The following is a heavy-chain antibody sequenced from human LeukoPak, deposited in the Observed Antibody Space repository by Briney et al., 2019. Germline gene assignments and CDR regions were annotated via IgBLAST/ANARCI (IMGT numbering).Heavy chain of an antibody. Sequence: SETLSLTCTVSGGTISSYYWSWIRQPPGKGLEWIGYIYYSGSTNYNPSLKSRVTISVDTSKNQFSLKLSSVTAADTAVYYCARSPYSSSWYPTDCYYYGMDVWGQGTTVTVSS. CDR2: IYYSGST. CDR1: GGTISSYY. D-gene: IGHD6-13*01. CDR3: ARSPYSSSWYPTDCYYYGMDV. J-gene: IGHJ6*02. V-gene: IGHV4-59*08.